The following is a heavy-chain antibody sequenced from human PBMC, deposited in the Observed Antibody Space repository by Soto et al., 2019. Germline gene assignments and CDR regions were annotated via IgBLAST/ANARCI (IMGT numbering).Heavy chain of an antibody. Sequence: EVQLLESGGGLVQPGGSLRLSCAASGFTFSSYAMSWVRQAPGKGLEWVSAISGSGGSTYYADSVKGRFTISRDNSKNTLYLQMNSLRAEDTAVYYCANAYDYIWGSYRHDVDVGGKGTTVTVSS. J-gene: IGHJ6*04. CDR3: ANAYDYIWGSYRHDVDV. CDR2: ISGSGGST. V-gene: IGHV3-23*01. D-gene: IGHD3-16*02. CDR1: GFTFSSYA.